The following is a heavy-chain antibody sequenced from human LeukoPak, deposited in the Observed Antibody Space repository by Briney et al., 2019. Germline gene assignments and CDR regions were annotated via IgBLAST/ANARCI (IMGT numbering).Heavy chain of an antibody. D-gene: IGHD3-10*01. CDR2: IYYSGST. J-gene: IGHJ5*02. CDR3: ARHPNYGSGSYYPNWFDP. CDR1: GGSINSAGYY. V-gene: IGHV4-31*03. Sequence: SQTLSLTCTVSGGSINSAGYYWSWIRQHPGKGLEWIGYIYYSGSTNYNPSLKSRVTISVDTSKNQFSLKLSSVTAADTAVYYCARHPNYGSGSYYPNWFDPWGQGTLVTVSS.